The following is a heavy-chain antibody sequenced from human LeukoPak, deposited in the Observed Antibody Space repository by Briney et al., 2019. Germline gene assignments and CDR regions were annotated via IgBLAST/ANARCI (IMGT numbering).Heavy chain of an antibody. CDR3: AKSMVQGELFSSDY. CDR2: ISGSGGNT. D-gene: IGHD3-10*01. CDR1: GFTFSSYD. J-gene: IGHJ4*02. V-gene: IGHV3-23*01. Sequence: PGRSLRLSCAASGFTFSSYDMNWVRQDPGKGLEWVSSISGSGGNTYYADSVKGRFTISRDNSRNTLYLQMNGLRAEDTAVYYCAKSMVQGELFSSDYWGQGTLVTVSS.